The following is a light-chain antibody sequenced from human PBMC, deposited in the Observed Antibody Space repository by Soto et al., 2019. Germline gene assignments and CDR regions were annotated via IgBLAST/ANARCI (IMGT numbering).Light chain of an antibody. V-gene: IGLV3-21*04. Sequence: SYELTQPPSVSVAPGKTARITCGGNNIASKSVHWYQQKPGQAPLLVIYYDSDRPSGIPERLSGSNSGNTATLTISRVEAGDEADYYCQVWDSSSDHLVFGGGTQLTVL. CDR3: QVWDSSSDHLV. CDR2: YDS. J-gene: IGLJ2*01. CDR1: NIASKS.